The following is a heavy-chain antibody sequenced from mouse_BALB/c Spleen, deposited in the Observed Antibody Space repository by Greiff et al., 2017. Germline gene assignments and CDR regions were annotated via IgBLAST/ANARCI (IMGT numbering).Heavy chain of an antibody. J-gene: IGHJ2*01. CDR3: ARVYGGNFDY. V-gene: IGHV5-9-4*01. D-gene: IGHD1-1*02. CDR1: GFTFSSYA. Sequence: EVMLVESGGGLVKPGGSLKLSCAASGFTFSSYAMSWVRQSPEKRLEWVAEISSGGSYTYYPDTVTGRFTISRDNAKNTLYLEMSSLRSEDTAMYYCARVYGGNFDYWGQGTTLTVSS. CDR2: ISSGGSYT.